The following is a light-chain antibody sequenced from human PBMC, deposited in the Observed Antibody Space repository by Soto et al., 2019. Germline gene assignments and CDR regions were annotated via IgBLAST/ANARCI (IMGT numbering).Light chain of an antibody. V-gene: IGKV4-1*01. CDR2: CAH. Sequence: DIVLTQSPDSLAVSLGERATINCKTSQSVLYTPNNKNYLGWYQQKPGQPPKFLNYCAHLGQPGVPDRLSGSGSGTEFTLTSSGLQAEDVEVYFCQQYSSTSVTLAAGTKVDVK. CDR3: QQYSSTSVT. J-gene: IGKJ4*01. CDR1: QSVLYTPNNKNY.